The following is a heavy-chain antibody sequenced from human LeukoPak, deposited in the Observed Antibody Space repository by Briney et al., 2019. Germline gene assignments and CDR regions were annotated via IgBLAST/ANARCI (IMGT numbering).Heavy chain of an antibody. D-gene: IGHD5-24*01. J-gene: IGHJ4*02. V-gene: IGHV4-34*01. Sequence: SETLSLTCAVYGGSFSGYYWSWIRQPPGKGLEWIGEINHSGSTNYNPSLKSRVTISVDTSKNQFSLKLSSVTAADTADYYCARGNPVEMATVYFDYWGQGTLVTVSS. CDR2: INHSGST. CDR3: ARGNPVEMATVYFDY. CDR1: GGSFSGYY.